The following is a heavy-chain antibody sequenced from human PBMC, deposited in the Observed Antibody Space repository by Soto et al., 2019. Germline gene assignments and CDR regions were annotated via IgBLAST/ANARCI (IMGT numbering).Heavy chain of an antibody. CDR1: GFTFSSYG. CDR3: ARAGARIAAAATGGYYYYGMDV. V-gene: IGHV3-33*01. J-gene: IGHJ6*02. Sequence: GGSLRLSCAASGFTFSSYGMHWVRQAPGKGLEWVAVIWYDGSNKYYADSVKGRFTISRDNSKKTLYLQMNSLRAEDTAVYYCARAGARIAAAATGGYYYYGMDVWGQGTTVTVSS. D-gene: IGHD6-13*01. CDR2: IWYDGSNK.